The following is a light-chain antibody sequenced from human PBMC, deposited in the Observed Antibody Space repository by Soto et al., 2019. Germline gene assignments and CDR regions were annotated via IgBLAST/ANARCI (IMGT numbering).Light chain of an antibody. CDR3: QQYESSSIT. V-gene: IGKV1-5*03. CDR2: KAS. J-gene: IGKJ5*01. CDR1: QSISSW. Sequence: DIPMTQSPSTLSASVGDTVTITCRASQSISSWLAWYQQKPGKAPKLLIYKASTLESGVPSRFSGSGSGTEFTLTISSLQPDDFATFYCQQYESSSITFGQGTRLEIK.